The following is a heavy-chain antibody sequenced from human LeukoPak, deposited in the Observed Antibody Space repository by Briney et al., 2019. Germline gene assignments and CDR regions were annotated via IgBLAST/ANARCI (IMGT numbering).Heavy chain of an antibody. D-gene: IGHD6-13*01. V-gene: IGHV3-21*01. CDR3: AEAGYSSSFDY. J-gene: IGHJ4*02. Sequence: GGSLRLSCAASGFSFSSYTMKWVRQTPGKGLEWVSSIRAGGTSIYSADSVKGRFTISRDNAKNSLYLQMNSLRAEDTAVYYCAEAGYSSSFDYWGQGTLVTVSS. CDR2: IRAGGTSI. CDR1: GFSFSSYT.